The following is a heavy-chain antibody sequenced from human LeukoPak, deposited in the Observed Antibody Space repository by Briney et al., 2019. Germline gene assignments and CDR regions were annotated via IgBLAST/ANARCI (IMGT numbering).Heavy chain of an antibody. J-gene: IGHJ4*02. CDR3: ARDYYGSGSYYPLLPGY. D-gene: IGHD3-10*01. V-gene: IGHV3-33*01. Sequence: GSLRLSCAASGFTFSSYGMHWVRQAPGKGLEWVAVIWYDGSNKYYADSVKGRFTISRDNSKNTLYLQMNSLRAEDTAVYYCARDYYGSGSYYPLLPGYGGQGTLGTVSS. CDR1: GFTFSSYG. CDR2: IWYDGSNK.